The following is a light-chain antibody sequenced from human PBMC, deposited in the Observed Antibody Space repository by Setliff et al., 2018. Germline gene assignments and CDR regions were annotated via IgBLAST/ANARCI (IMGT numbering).Light chain of an antibody. CDR3: QTYDTSLSGYV. CDR2: DKN. V-gene: IGLV1-44*01. Sequence: QSVLTQPPSASGTTGQRVTISCSGSSPNIGSNTVNWYQQLPGTAPKLLIYDKNKRPSGIPDRFSGSKSGTSASLAITGLQAADEADYFCQTYDTSLSGYVFGTGTKVTVL. CDR1: SPNIGSNT. J-gene: IGLJ1*01.